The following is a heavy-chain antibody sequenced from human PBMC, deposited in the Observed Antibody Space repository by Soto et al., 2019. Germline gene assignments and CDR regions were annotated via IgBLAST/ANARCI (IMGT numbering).Heavy chain of an antibody. CDR2: IIPIFGTA. CDR1: GGTFSSYA. D-gene: IGHD6-13*01. J-gene: IGHJ3*02. CDR3: ARGIAAAGTSAFDI. Sequence: QVQLVQSGAEVKKPGSSVKVSCKASGGTFSSYAVSWVRQAPGHGLEWMGGIIPIFGTANYAQKFQGRVTITADESTSTAYMELSSLRSEDTAVYYCARGIAAAGTSAFDIWGQGTMVTVSS. V-gene: IGHV1-69*01.